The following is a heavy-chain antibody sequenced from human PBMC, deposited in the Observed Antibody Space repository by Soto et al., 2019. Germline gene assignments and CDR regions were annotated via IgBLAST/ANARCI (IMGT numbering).Heavy chain of an antibody. Sequence: GGSLRLSCAASGFTFSSYAMHWVRQAPGKGLEWVAVISYDGSNKYYADSVKGRFTISRDNSKNTLYLQMNSLRAEDTAVYYCARAQGGYDWSRYFDYWGQGTLVTV. CDR1: GFTFSSYA. CDR2: ISYDGSNK. CDR3: ARAQGGYDWSRYFDY. D-gene: IGHD5-12*01. V-gene: IGHV3-30-3*01. J-gene: IGHJ4*02.